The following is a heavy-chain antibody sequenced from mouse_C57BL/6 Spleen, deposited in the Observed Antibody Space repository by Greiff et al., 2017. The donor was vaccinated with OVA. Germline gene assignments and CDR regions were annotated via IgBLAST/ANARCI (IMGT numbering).Heavy chain of an antibody. CDR1: GYAFTNYL. CDR2: INPGSGGT. D-gene: IGHD2-2*01. V-gene: IGHV1-54*01. CDR3: ARGGYDEGFDY. Sequence: QVQLKQSGAELVRPGTSVQVSCKASGYAFTNYLIEWVKQRPGQGLEWIGVINPGSGGTNYNEKFKGKATLTADKSSSTAYMQLSSLTSEDSAVYFCARGGYDEGFDYWGQGTTLTVSS. J-gene: IGHJ2*01.